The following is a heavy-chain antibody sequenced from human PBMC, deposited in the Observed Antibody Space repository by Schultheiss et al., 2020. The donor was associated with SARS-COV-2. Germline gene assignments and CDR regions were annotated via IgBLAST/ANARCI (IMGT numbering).Heavy chain of an antibody. Sequence: GGSLRLSCAASGFTFSSYAMHWVRQAPGKGLEWVAVIWYDGSNKYYADSVKGRFTISRDNSKNTLYLQMNSLRAEDTAVYYCARAPGVVVPAAIFPRYWGQGTLVTVSS. J-gene: IGHJ4*02. CDR3: ARAPGVVVPAAIFPRY. CDR2: IWYDGSNK. V-gene: IGHV3-30*04. CDR1: GFTFSSYA. D-gene: IGHD2-2*02.